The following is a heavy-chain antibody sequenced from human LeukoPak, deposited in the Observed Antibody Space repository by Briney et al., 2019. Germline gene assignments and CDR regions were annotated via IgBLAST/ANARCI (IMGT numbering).Heavy chain of an antibody. J-gene: IGHJ5*02. V-gene: IGHV3-15*01. CDR2: LKTNNDDGTP. Sequence: SGGSLRLSCAVSGLSLKTAWMTWVRQVPGKGLEWVGRLKTNNDDGTPDYAASVKGRFIFSKDDSKNTLYLQMNNLKTEDTAIYYCTTDGKYSAEGQFWFDPWGQGTLVTVSS. CDR3: TTDGKYSAEGQFWFDP. CDR1: GLSLKTAW. D-gene: IGHD4-11*01.